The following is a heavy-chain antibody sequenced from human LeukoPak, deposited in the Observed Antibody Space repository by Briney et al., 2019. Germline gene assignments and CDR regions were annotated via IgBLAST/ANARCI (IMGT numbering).Heavy chain of an antibody. V-gene: IGHV1-69*06. J-gene: IGHJ4*02. CDR3: ARGPITMIVVPHFRDYFDY. D-gene: IGHD3-22*01. CDR2: IIPIFGTA. Sequence: SVKVSCKASGGTFSSYAISWVRQAPGQGLEWMGGIIPIFGTANYAQKFQGRVTITADKSTSTAYMELSSLRSEDTAVYYCARGPITMIVVPHFRDYFDYWGQGTLVTVSS. CDR1: GGTFSSYA.